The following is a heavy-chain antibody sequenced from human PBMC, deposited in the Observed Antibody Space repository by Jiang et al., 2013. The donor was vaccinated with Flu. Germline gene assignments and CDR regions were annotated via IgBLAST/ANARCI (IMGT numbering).Heavy chain of an antibody. J-gene: IGHJ4*02. CDR2: IDPSDSYT. D-gene: IGHD1-26*01. CDR3: ARQDSGSYYYFDY. V-gene: IGHV5-10-1*01. Sequence: MGRIDPSDSYTNYXPAFQGHVTISADKSISTAYLQWSSLKASDTAMYYCARQDSGSYYYFDYWGQGTLVTVSS.